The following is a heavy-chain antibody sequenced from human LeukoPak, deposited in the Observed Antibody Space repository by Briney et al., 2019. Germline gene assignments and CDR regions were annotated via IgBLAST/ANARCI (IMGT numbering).Heavy chain of an antibody. Sequence: PSETLSLTCAVYGGSFSGYYWSWIRQPPGKGLEWIGEINHSGSTNYNPSLKSRVTISVDTSKNQFSLKLSSVTAADTAVYYCARGSGVVVITNRPYYFDYWGQGTLVTVSS. CDR3: ARGSGVVVITNRPYYFDY. CDR1: GGSFSGYY. J-gene: IGHJ4*02. V-gene: IGHV4-34*01. D-gene: IGHD3-22*01. CDR2: INHSGST.